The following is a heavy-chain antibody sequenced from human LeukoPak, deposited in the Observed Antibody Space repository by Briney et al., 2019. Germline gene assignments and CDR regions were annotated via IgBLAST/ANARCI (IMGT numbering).Heavy chain of an antibody. Sequence: GGSLRLSCAASGFTFDDYGMSWVRQAPGKGLEWVSAISGSGAKTYYADFVKGRFTISRDNSKNTLYLQMNSLRAEDTAVYYCAKEYSGSFSPFPSYFDYWGQGTLVTVSS. J-gene: IGHJ4*02. CDR1: GFTFDDYG. D-gene: IGHD1-26*01. V-gene: IGHV3-23*01. CDR2: ISGSGAKT. CDR3: AKEYSGSFSPFPSYFDY.